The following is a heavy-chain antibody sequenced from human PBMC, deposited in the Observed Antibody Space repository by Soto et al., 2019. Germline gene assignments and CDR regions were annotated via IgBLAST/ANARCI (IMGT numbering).Heavy chain of an antibody. J-gene: IGHJ5*02. Sequence: QLQLQESGSGLVKPSQTLSLTCAVSGGSISSGGYSWTWIRQPPGKGLEWIGYIYHSGSTYYNPTLKSRAPTSVGRSQTPFSLTLSSVTAADTAVYYCARVPTPWGQGTLVAVS. V-gene: IGHV4-30-2*01. CDR1: GGSISSGGYS. CDR3: ARVPTP. CDR2: IYHSGST.